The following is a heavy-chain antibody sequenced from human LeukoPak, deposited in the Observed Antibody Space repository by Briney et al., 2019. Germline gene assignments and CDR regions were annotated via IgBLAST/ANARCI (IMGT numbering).Heavy chain of an antibody. V-gene: IGHV4-59*08. D-gene: IGHD2-2*01. CDR2: IYYSGST. J-gene: IGHJ4*02. CDR3: ARHRAVVPAAIPPFDY. CDR1: GGSISSYY. Sequence: SETLSLTCTVSGGSISSYYWSWIRQPPGKGLEWIGYIYYSGSTNYNPSLKSRVTISVDTSKNQFSLKLSSVTAADTAVYYCARHRAVVPAAIPPFDYWGQGTLVTVSS.